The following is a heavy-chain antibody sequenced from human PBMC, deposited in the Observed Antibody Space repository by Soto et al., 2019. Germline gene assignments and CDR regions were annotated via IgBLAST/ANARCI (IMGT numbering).Heavy chain of an antibody. V-gene: IGHV1-18*01. J-gene: IGHJ4*02. CDR1: GYTFASFG. Sequence: QVQLVQSGGEVKTPGASVKVSCTASGYTFASFGVTWVRQAPGQGLEWVGWISAYNGVTHYAQKFQGRVTLTTDTSTNTVSLELRSLKADDTALYYCVRDDIAVSGATPDYWGQGTLVTVSS. CDR3: VRDDIAVSGATPDY. CDR2: ISAYNGVT. D-gene: IGHD6-19*01.